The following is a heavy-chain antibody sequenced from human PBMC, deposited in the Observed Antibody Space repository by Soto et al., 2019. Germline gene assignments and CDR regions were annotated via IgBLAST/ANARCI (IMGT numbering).Heavy chain of an antibody. CDR1: GVTFSNAW. V-gene: IGHV3-15*01. D-gene: IGHD3-9*01. CDR3: TTVYTGYPNYYYYYYMDV. J-gene: IGHJ6*03. CDR2: IKSKTDGGTT. Sequence: PGGSLRLSCAASGVTFSNAWMSWVRQAPGKGLEWVGRIKSKTDGGTTDYAAPVKGRFTISRDDSKNTLYLQMNSLKTEDTAVYYCTTVYTGYPNYYYYYYMDVWGKGTTVTVSS.